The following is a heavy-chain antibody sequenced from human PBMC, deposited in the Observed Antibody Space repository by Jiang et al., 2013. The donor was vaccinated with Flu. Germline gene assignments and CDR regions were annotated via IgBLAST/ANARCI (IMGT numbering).Heavy chain of an antibody. Sequence: GSGLVKPSETLSLTCTVSGGSISSYYWSWIRQPPGKGLEWIGYIYYSGSTNYNPSLKSRVTISVDTSKNQFSLKLSSVTAADTAVYYCARSVGSSSWYYFDYWGQGTLVTVSS. D-gene: IGHD6-13*01. CDR1: GGSISSYY. CDR3: ARSVGSSSWYYFDY. CDR2: IYYSGST. J-gene: IGHJ4*02. V-gene: IGHV4-59*01.